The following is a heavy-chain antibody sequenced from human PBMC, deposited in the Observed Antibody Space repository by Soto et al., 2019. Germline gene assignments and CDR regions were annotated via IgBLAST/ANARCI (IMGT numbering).Heavy chain of an antibody. J-gene: IGHJ2*01. D-gene: IGHD3-10*01. CDR1: GYTFTSYA. V-gene: IGHV1-3*01. Sequence: QVQLVQSGAEVKKPGASVKVSCKASGYTFTSYAMHWVRQAPGQRLEWMGWINAGNGNTKYSQKFQGRVTITRDTSASTAYMELSSLRSEDTAVYYCARDPPTMVRGVNWYFDLWGRGTLVTVSS. CDR2: INAGNGNT. CDR3: ARDPPTMVRGVNWYFDL.